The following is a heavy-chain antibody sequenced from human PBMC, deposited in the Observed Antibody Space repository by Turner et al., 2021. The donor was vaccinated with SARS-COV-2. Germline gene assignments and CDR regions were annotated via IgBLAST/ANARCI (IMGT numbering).Heavy chain of an antibody. J-gene: IGHJ3*02. CDR3: ARARWDYYDSSGYYPDAFDI. Sequence: QVQLVESGGGLVKPGGSLRLSCAASGFTFSDYYMSWIRQAPGKGLEWVSYISSSSNYIYYADSVKGRFTISRDNAKNSLFLQMNSLRAEDTAVYYCARARWDYYDSSGYYPDAFDIWGQGTMVTVSS. CDR1: GFTFSDYY. V-gene: IGHV3-11*06. D-gene: IGHD3-22*01. CDR2: ISSSSNYI.